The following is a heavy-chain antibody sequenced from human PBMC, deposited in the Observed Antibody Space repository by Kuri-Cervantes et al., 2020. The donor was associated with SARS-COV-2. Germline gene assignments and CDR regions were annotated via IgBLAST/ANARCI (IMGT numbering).Heavy chain of an antibody. J-gene: IGHJ4*02. CDR3: AKDLRLLWFGELLY. Sequence: GESLKISCAASGFTLSSYGMHWVRQAPGKGLEWVAVISYDGSNKYYADSVKGRFTISRDNSKNTLYLQMNSLRAEDTAVYYCAKDLRLLWFGELLYWGQGTLVTVSS. CDR2: ISYDGSNK. D-gene: IGHD3-10*01. CDR1: GFTLSSYG. V-gene: IGHV3-30*18.